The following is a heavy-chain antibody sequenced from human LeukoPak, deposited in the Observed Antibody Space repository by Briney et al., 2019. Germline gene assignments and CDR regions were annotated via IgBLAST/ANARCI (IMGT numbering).Heavy chain of an antibody. D-gene: IGHD3-22*01. CDR2: IYSGGST. CDR3: ARDHAYYDSSGYYLN. Sequence: GGSLRLSCAASGFTVSSNYMSWVRQAPGKGLERVSVIYSGGSTYYADSVKGRFTISRDNSKNTLYLQMNSLRAEDTAVYYCARDHAYYDSSGYYLNWGQGTLVTVSS. V-gene: IGHV3-53*01. CDR1: GFTVSSNY. J-gene: IGHJ4*02.